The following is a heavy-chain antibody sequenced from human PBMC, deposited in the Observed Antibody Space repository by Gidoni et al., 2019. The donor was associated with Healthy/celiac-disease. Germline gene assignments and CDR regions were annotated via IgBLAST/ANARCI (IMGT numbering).Heavy chain of an antibody. CDR1: GFTFDDYT. J-gene: IGHJ4*02. CDR2: ISWDGGST. CDR3: AKEGSYSSTFDY. D-gene: IGHD6-19*01. Sequence: EVQLVESGGVVVQPGGSLRLSCAASGFTFDDYTMHWVRQAPGKGLEWVSLISWDGGSTYYADSVKGRFTISRDNSKNSLYLQMNSLRTEDTALYYCAKEGSYSSTFDYWGQGTLVTVSS. V-gene: IGHV3-43*01.